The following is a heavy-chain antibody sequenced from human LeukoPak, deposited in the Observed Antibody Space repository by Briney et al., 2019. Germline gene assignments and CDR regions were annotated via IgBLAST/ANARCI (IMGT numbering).Heavy chain of an antibody. D-gene: IGHD6-13*01. CDR2: MNPNSGNT. CDR3: ARAGGAGHSSSAGYYYMDV. Sequence: ASVKVSCKASGYTFTSYDINWVRQATGQGLEWMGWMNPNSGNTGYAQKFQGRVTITRNTSISTAYMELSSLRSEDTAVYYCARAGGAGHSSSAGYYYMDVWGKGTTVTVSS. CDR1: GYTFTSYD. J-gene: IGHJ6*03. V-gene: IGHV1-8*03.